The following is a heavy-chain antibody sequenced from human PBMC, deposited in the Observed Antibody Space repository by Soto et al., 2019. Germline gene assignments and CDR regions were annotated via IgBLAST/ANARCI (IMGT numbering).Heavy chain of an antibody. CDR2: ISGYNGNT. CDR3: SRFIMVGGWFDPNYYHGMDV. Sequence: QVQLVQSGAEVKKPGASVTVSCKTSGYTFSNYGINWVRQAPGQGLEWMGWISGYNGNTNYAQTGQGRVNMTTDTSTGTVYMELRSMKSDDTTISYCSRFIMVGGWFDPNYYHGMDVWGQGTTVTVSS. J-gene: IGHJ6*02. V-gene: IGHV1-18*01. D-gene: IGHD6-19*01. CDR1: GYTFSNYG.